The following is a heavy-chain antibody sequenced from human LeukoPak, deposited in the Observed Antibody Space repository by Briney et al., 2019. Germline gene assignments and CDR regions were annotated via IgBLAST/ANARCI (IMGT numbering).Heavy chain of an antibody. CDR2: ISSSGDST. V-gene: IGHV3-23*01. J-gene: IGHJ3*02. D-gene: IGHD3-10*01. CDR3: AKGVDDILLWFGELLSCAFDI. CDR1: GFTFSSYA. Sequence: GGSLRLSCAAPGFTFSSYAMSWVRQAPGKGLEWVSAISSSGDSTYYADSVKGRFTISRDDSKKMLYLQMNSPRAEDTARHYCAKGVDDILLWFGELLSCAFDIWGQGTMVTVSS.